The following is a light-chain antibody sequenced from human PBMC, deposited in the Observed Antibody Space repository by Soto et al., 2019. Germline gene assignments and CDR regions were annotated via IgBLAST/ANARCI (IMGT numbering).Light chain of an antibody. CDR3: QQYWSSPWT. V-gene: IGKV4-1*01. Sequence: DIVMTQSPDSLAVSLGERATINCRSSQSVLYSSSNKNYLAWYQQKPGQPPKLLIYWASTRESGVPDRFSGSGSGTDFTLNISSLQAEDVAVYYGQQYWSSPWTFGQGTKVEIK. J-gene: IGKJ1*01. CDR1: QSVLYSSSNKNY. CDR2: WAS.